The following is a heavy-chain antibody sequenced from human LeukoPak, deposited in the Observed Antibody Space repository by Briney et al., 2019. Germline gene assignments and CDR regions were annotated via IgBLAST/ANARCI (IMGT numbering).Heavy chain of an antibody. Sequence: PGGSLRLSCAASGFTFSSYAMSWVRQAPGKGLEWVSAINGGGENTYHADSVKGRFTISRDNSKNTLYLQMNSLRAEDTASYYCAKGVLVGAQGKIRGAITSGEPFDYWGQGTLVTVPS. D-gene: IGHD3-10*01. CDR3: AKGVLVGAQGKIRGAITSGEPFDY. V-gene: IGHV3-23*01. CDR2: INGGGENT. CDR1: GFTFSSYA. J-gene: IGHJ4*02.